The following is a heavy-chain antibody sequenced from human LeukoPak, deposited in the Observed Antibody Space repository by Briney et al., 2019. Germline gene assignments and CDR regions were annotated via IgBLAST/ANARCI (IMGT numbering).Heavy chain of an antibody. D-gene: IGHD5-18*01. J-gene: IGHJ4*02. V-gene: IGHV4-4*09. CDR3: ARRGRGYYNYFDY. Sequence: SETLSLTYTVSGGSISSYYWSWIRQPPGKGLEWIGYTYTSGSTNYNPSLKSRVTISVDTSKNQFSLKLSSVTAADTAVYYCARRGRGYYNYFDYWGQGTLVTVSS. CDR1: GGSISSYY. CDR2: TYTSGST.